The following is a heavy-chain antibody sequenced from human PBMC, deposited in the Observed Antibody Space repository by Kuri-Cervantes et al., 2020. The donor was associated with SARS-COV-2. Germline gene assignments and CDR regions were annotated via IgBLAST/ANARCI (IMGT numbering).Heavy chain of an antibody. D-gene: IGHD3-10*01. J-gene: IGHJ5*02. Sequence: ASVKVSCKASGYTSTGYYMHWVRQAPGQGLEWMGWINPNSGGTNYAQKFQGGVTMTRDTSISTAYMELSRLRSDDTAVYYCARDLWSVVRGVIARWFDPWGQGTLVTVSS. CDR1: GYTSTGYY. CDR2: INPNSGGT. V-gene: IGHV1-2*02. CDR3: ARDLWSVVRGVIARWFDP.